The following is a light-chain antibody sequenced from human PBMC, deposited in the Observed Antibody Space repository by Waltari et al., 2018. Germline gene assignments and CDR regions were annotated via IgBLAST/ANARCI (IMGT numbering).Light chain of an antibody. CDR3: QQYDNLPIS. Sequence: DIQMTQSPSSLSASVGDRVTITCQASQDISNYLNWYQQKPGKAPKLLIYDPSNLETGVPSRFSGSGSGTDVTFTISSLQPEDIATYYCQQYDNLPISFGGGTNVEIK. J-gene: IGKJ4*01. CDR1: QDISNY. V-gene: IGKV1-33*01. CDR2: DPS.